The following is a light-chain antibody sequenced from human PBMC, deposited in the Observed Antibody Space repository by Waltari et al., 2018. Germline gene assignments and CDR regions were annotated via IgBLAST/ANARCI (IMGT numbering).Light chain of an antibody. CDR3: LQRSDGFT. J-gene: IGKJ3*01. V-gene: IGKV3-11*01. Sequence: EIVLTQPPATLSLSPGERATLPCGASQSVSSFLAWYQQKPGQAPRLLIYDASNRATGIPARFSGSGSGADFTLTISSLEPEDFAVYYCLQRSDGFTFGPGTKVDIK. CDR1: QSVSSF. CDR2: DAS.